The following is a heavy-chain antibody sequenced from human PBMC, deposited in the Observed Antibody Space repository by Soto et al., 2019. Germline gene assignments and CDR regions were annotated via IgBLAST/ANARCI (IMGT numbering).Heavy chain of an antibody. Sequence: SETLSLTCTVSGGSISSYYWSWIRQPPGKGLEWIGYIYYSGSTNYNPSLKSRVTISVDTSKNQFSLKLSSVTAADTAVHYCARQLGGYVYFDYWGQGTLVTVSS. D-gene: IGHD5-12*01. V-gene: IGHV4-59*08. CDR3: ARQLGGYVYFDY. CDR2: IYYSGST. CDR1: GGSISSYY. J-gene: IGHJ4*02.